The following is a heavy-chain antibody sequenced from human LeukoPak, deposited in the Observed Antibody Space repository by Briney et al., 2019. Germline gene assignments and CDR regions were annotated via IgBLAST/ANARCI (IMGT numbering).Heavy chain of an antibody. V-gene: IGHV3-7*01. J-gene: IGHJ4*02. CDR3: ARVGAWDLQRVFEY. Sequence: GGSLRLSCAASGFRFGDYWMTWARHIPGKGLEWVTNIKQDGAEKHYAESVEGRFIISRDNAKNSLYLEMDSLKVEDTAVYYCARVGAWDLQRVFEYWGQGTLVTVSS. CDR2: IKQDGAEK. D-gene: IGHD1-26*01. CDR1: GFRFGDYW.